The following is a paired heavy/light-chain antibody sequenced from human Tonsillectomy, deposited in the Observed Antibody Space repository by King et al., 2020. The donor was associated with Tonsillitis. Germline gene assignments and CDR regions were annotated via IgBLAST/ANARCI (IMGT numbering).Light chain of an antibody. CDR3: QSYDSSLSAYV. CDR1: SSNIGAAYD. Sequence: QSVLTQPPSVSGAPGQRVTISCTGSSSNIGAAYDVHWYQQLPGAAPKLLIYGNSHRPSGVPDRFSGSRSATSASLAISGLQAEDEAEYYCQSYDSSLSAYVFGSGTQVTVL. J-gene: IGLJ1*01. CDR2: GNS. V-gene: IGLV1-40*01.
Heavy chain of an antibody. V-gene: IGHV3-53*01. CDR3: ARQIGEYYYYYYMDV. Sequence: EVQLVESGGGLMQPGGSLRLSCAASGLTVSSNFMSWVRQAPGKGLEWVSIIYSSTRGANTYFADSVKGRFTISRDNSKNTLYLQMNNLRAEDTAVYYCARQIGEYYYYYYMDVWGKGTTVTVSS. CDR1: GLTVSSNF. CDR2: IYSSTRGANT. D-gene: IGHD4-17*01. J-gene: IGHJ6*03.